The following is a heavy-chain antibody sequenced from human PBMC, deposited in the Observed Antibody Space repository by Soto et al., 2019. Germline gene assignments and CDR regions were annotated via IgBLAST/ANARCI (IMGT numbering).Heavy chain of an antibody. CDR3: VRERAPFDAFDV. CDR2: IWVDGFNK. V-gene: IGHV3-33*01. Sequence: GGSLRLSCAASGFTFSSYGMHWVRQAPGKELEWVTVIWVDGFNKYYADSVKGRFTISRDNSKNTLYLRMDGLRGEDTAVYYCVRERAPFDAFDVWGQGTMVTVSS. J-gene: IGHJ3*01. CDR1: GFTFSSYG.